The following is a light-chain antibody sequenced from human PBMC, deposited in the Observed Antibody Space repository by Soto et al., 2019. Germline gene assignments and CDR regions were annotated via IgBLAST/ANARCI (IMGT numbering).Light chain of an antibody. Sequence: QSVLTQSSSASASLGSSVKLTCTLSSGHSSYIIAWHQQQPGKAPRYLMKLEGSGSYNKGSGVPDRFSGSSSGADRYLTISNLQSEDEAAYYCETWDSNTRVFGGGTKVTVL. CDR2: LEGSGSY. V-gene: IGLV4-60*03. CDR3: ETWDSNTRV. CDR1: SGHSSYI. J-gene: IGLJ2*01.